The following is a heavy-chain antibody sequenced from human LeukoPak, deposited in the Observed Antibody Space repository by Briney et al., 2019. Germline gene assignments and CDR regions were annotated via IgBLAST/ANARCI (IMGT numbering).Heavy chain of an antibody. J-gene: IGHJ4*02. V-gene: IGHV6-1*01. CDR1: GDSVSSNNAA. CDR3: ARAFWDCSSTSCTAKAFDY. D-gene: IGHD2-2*01. CDR2: IYYRSKWYN. Sequence: PSQTLSLTCAISGDSVSSNNAAWNWIRQSPSRGLEWLGRIYYRSKWYNDYAESVKGRITINPDTPKNQFSLQLNSVTPEDTAVYYCARAFWDCSSTSCTAKAFDYWGQGTLVTVSS.